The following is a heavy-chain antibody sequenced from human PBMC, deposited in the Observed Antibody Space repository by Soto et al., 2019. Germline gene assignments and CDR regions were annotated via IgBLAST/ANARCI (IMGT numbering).Heavy chain of an antibody. J-gene: IGHJ6*04. CDR1: GYTFTGYA. CDR2: INAGNGNT. Sequence: ASVKVSCKASGYTFTGYAMHWVRQAPGQRLEWMGWINAGNGNTKYSQKFQGRVTMTRDTSASTAYMELSRLRADDTAVYYCADPGPAPTQYDYYDIDGWGKGNTVTVYS. CDR3: ADPGPAPTQYDYYDIDG. D-gene: IGHD2-2*01. V-gene: IGHV1-3*01.